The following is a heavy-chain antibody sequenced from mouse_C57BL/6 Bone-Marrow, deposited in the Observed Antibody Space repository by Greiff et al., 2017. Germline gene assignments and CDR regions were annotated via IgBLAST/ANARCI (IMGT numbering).Heavy chain of an antibody. D-gene: IGHD2-2*01. Sequence: EVMLVESGGGLVKPGGSLKLSCAASGFTFSSYAMSWVRQTPEKRLEWVATISDGGSYTYYPDNVKGRFTISRDNAKNNLYLQMSHLKSEDTAMYYCARRATMVTYWYFDVWGTGTTVTVSS. V-gene: IGHV5-4*03. J-gene: IGHJ1*03. CDR1: GFTFSSYA. CDR3: ARRATMVTYWYFDV. CDR2: ISDGGSYT.